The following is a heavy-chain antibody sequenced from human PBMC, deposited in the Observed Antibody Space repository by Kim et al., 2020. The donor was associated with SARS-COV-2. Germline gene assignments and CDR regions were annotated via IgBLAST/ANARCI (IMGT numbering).Heavy chain of an antibody. Sequence: GGSLRLSCAASGFTFSGSTFYWVRQASGKGLEWVGRIRTKADNYATAYAASVKGRFAISRDESKNTVYLQMNSLKTEDTALYYCSGRVVGEGDEAFEIWGQGTMVTVSS. CDR1: GFTFSGST. CDR2: IRTKADNYAT. D-gene: IGHD1-26*01. V-gene: IGHV3-73*01. J-gene: IGHJ3*02. CDR3: SGRVVGEGDEAFEI.